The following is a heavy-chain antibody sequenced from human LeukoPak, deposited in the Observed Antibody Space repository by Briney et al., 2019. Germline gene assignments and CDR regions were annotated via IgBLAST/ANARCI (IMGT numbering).Heavy chain of an antibody. CDR3: ARDLLRGYSYALDY. D-gene: IGHD5-18*01. Sequence: PGGSLRLSCAASGFTFSSYAMHWVRQAPGKGLEWVAVISYDGSNKYYADSVKGRFTISRDNSKNTLYLQMNSLRAEGTAVYYCARDLLRGYSYALDYWGQGTLVTVSS. V-gene: IGHV3-30*04. CDR2: ISYDGSNK. J-gene: IGHJ4*02. CDR1: GFTFSSYA.